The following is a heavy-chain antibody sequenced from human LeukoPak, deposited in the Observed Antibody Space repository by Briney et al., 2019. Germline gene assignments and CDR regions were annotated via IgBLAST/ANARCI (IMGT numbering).Heavy chain of an antibody. V-gene: IGHV1-18*01. J-gene: IGHJ4*02. CDR2: ISGYNGNT. D-gene: IGHD5-24*01. Sequence: ASVKVSCRAFGYSLSSYGILWVRQAPGQGLEWMGWISGYNGNTNYAQSVQGRVSLTTDTSTSTAYMELRSLRSDDTAVYYCARDGYNDYWGQGSLVTASS. CDR3: ARDGYNDY. CDR1: GYSLSSYG.